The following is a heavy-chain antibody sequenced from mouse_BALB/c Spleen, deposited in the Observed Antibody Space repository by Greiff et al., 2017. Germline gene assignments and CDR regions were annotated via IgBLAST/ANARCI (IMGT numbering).Heavy chain of an antibody. CDR1: GYSFTGYY. D-gene: IGHD1-1*01. J-gene: IGHJ2*01. CDR3: ARGDYYGSSNYFDY. V-gene: IGHV1-31*01. Sequence: EVQLQESGPELVKPGASVKISCKASGYSFTGYYMHWVKQSHVKSLEWIGRINPYNGATSYNQNFKDKASLTVDKSSSTAYMELHSLTSEDSAVYYCARGDYYGSSNYFDYWGQGTTLTVAS. CDR2: INPYNGAT.